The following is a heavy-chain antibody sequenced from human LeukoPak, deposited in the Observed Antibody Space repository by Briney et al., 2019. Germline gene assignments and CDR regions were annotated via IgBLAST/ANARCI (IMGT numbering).Heavy chain of an antibody. CDR1: GFTFDDYG. CDR3: ARVPGFGELLSDNWFDP. Sequence: GGSLRLSCAASGFTFDDYGMSWVRQAPGKGLEWVSGINWNGGSTGYADSVKGRFTISRDNAKNSLYLQMNSLRAEDTAVYYCARVPGFGELLSDNWFDPWGQGTLVTVSS. D-gene: IGHD3-10*01. CDR2: INWNGGST. J-gene: IGHJ5*02. V-gene: IGHV3-20*04.